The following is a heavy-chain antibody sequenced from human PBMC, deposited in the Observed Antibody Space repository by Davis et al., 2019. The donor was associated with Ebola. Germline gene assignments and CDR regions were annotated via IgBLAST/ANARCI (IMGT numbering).Heavy chain of an antibody. CDR1: GFTFSDYY. J-gene: IGHJ4*02. V-gene: IGHV3-11*01. Sequence: PGGSLRLSCAASGFTFSDYYMSWIRQAPGKGLEWVSYISSSGSTIYYADSVKGRFTISRDNAHNTLFLQMSGLRAEDTAVYYCAKGDRTTLYYDTGHDYWGQGTLVTVSS. CDR3: AKGDRTTLYYDTGHDY. CDR2: ISSSGSTI. D-gene: IGHD3-22*01.